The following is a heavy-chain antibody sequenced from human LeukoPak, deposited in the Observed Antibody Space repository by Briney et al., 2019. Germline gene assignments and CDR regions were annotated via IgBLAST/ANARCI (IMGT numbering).Heavy chain of an antibody. V-gene: IGHV4-59*01. J-gene: IGHJ4*02. CDR3: ATGYSSTWYYFDY. Sequence: SETLSLTCTVSGYSISSYYLSWIRQPPGKGLEWIGYIYHSGSTTYSPSLKSRVTISADTSKDQFSLKLGSVTAADTAVYYCATGYSSTWYYFDYWGQGTLVTVSS. CDR2: IYHSGST. CDR1: GYSISSYY. D-gene: IGHD6-13*01.